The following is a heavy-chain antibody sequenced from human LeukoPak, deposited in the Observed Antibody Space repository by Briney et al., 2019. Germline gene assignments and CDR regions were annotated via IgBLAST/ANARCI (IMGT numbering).Heavy chain of an antibody. V-gene: IGHV4-59*01. D-gene: IGHD3-22*01. CDR3: ARYYYDSSGYSVGIDY. Sequence: SETLSLTCTVSGGSISSYYWSWIRQPPGKGLEWIGYIYYSGSTNCNPSLKSRVTISVDTSKNQFSLKLSSVTAADTAVYYCARYYYDSSGYSVGIDYWGQGTLVTVSS. J-gene: IGHJ4*02. CDR2: IYYSGST. CDR1: GGSISSYY.